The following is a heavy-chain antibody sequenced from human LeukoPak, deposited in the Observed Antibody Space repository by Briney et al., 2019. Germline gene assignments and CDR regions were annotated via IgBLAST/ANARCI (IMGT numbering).Heavy chain of an antibody. CDR1: GGTFSSYA. J-gene: IGHJ4*02. CDR3: ASGHLYDLGGFDY. D-gene: IGHD4-23*01. CDR2: IIPILGIA. Sequence: ASVKVSCKASGGTFSSYAISWVRQAPGQGLEWMGRIIPILGIANYAQKFQGRVTITADKSTSTAYMELSSLRSEDTAVYYCASGHLYDLGGFDYWGQGTLVTVSS. V-gene: IGHV1-69*04.